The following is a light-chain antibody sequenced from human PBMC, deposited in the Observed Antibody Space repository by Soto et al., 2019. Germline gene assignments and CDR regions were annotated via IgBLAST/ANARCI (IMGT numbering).Light chain of an antibody. CDR1: SSDVGSYNL. Sequence: QSVLTQPASVSGSPGKSITISCTGTSSDVGSYNLVSWYQQHPGKAPKLMIYEGSKRPSGVSNRFSGSKSGNTASLTISGLQAEDEADYYCCSYAGSSTYVLFGGGTKLTV. J-gene: IGLJ2*01. V-gene: IGLV2-23*01. CDR2: EGS. CDR3: CSYAGSSTYVL.